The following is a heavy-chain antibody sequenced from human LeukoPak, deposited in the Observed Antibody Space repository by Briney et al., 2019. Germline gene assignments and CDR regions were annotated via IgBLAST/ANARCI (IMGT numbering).Heavy chain of an antibody. CDR2: IFRSGST. D-gene: IGHD2-21*01. V-gene: IGHV4-4*02. Sequence: SGTLSLTCDVSGDSMSSNNWWSWVRQPPGEGLEWIGEIFRSGSTNYNPSLQSRVTISVDESKNQFSLKLSSVTAADTAVYYCARVVDFGVAINWFDPWGQGTLVTVSS. J-gene: IGHJ5*02. CDR1: GDSMSSNNW. CDR3: ARVVDFGVAINWFDP.